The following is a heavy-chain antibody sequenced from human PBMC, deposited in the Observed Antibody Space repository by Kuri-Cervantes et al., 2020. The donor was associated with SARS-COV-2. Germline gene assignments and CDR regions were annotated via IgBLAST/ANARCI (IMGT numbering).Heavy chain of an antibody. CDR2: IYPGDSDT. J-gene: IGHJ5*02. D-gene: IGHD2-2*01. V-gene: IGHV5-51*01. CDR1: GYSFTSYW. CDR3: ARQKYQLLYNWFDP. Sequence: ETLSLTCKGSGYSFTSYWIGWVRQMPGKGLEWMGIIYPGDSDTRYSPSFQGQVTISADKSISTAYLQWSSLKASDTAMYYCARQKYQLLYNWFDPWGQGTLVTVSS.